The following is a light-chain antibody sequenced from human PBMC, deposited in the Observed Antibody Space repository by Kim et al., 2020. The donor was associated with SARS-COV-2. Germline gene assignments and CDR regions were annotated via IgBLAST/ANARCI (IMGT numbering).Light chain of an antibody. CDR1: QSVSSSY. CDR2: GAS. CDR3: QQYAGSPRT. Sequence: EIVLTQSPGTLSLSPGERATLSCRASQSVSSSYLAWYQQKPGQAPRLLIYGASTRATGIPDRFSGSASGTDFTLAISRLEPEDFAVYYCQQYAGSPRTFGQGTKVEIK. J-gene: IGKJ1*01. V-gene: IGKV3-20*01.